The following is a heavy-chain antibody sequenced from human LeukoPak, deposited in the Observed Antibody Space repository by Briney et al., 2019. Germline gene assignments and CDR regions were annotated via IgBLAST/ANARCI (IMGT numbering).Heavy chain of an antibody. D-gene: IGHD2/OR15-2a*01. CDR3: ARGRSYGNLYYFDY. CDR1: GGSISSYY. J-gene: IGHJ4*02. CDR2: IYYSGST. Sequence: SETLSLTCTVSGGSISSYYWSWIRQPPGKGLEWIGYIYYSGSTNYNPSLKSRVTISVDTSKNQFSLKLSSVTAADTAVYYCARGRSYGNLYYFDYWGQGTLVTVSS. V-gene: IGHV4-59*12.